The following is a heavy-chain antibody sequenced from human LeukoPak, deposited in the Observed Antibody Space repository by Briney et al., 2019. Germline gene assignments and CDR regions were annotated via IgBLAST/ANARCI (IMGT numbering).Heavy chain of an antibody. CDR1: GFTFSSYA. V-gene: IGHV3-23*01. CDR3: AKGGGLRGGYFDY. J-gene: IGHJ4*02. D-gene: IGHD3-16*01. CDR2: ISGSGGST. Sequence: PGGSLRLSCAASGFTFSSYAMSWVRQAPGKGLEWVSAISGSGGSTYYADSEKGRFTISRDNSKNTLYLQMNRLRAEDTAVDCGAKGGGLRGGYFDYWGQGTLVTVSS.